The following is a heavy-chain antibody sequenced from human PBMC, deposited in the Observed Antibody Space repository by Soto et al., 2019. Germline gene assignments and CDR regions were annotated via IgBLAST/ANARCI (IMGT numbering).Heavy chain of an antibody. D-gene: IGHD2-2*01. V-gene: IGHV3-21*06. CDR1: GFIFSSYT. CDR3: ARAGLEPANAFDV. CDR2: ISGSGSYI. Sequence: GGSLRLSCTASGFIFSSYTINWVRQAPGKGLEWVSSISGSGSYIYIADSMKGRITISRDNAQNSVHLQMNSLRVEDTAVYYCARAGLEPANAFDVWGQGTKITVSS. J-gene: IGHJ3*01.